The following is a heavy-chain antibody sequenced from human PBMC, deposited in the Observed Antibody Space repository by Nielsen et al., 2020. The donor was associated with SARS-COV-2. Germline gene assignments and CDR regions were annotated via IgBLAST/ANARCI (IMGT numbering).Heavy chain of an antibody. V-gene: IGHV3-7*01. D-gene: IGHD6-19*01. CDR3: ARVSSMWLTYMDV. CDR1: GFTFSRYE. CDR2: IEEDGSEK. J-gene: IGHJ6*02. Sequence: GGSLRLSCAASGFTFSRYEMNWVRQAPGKGLEWVANIEEDGSEKFYVDSVKGRFTISRDNAKNSLYLQMNSLRAEDTAVYYCARVSSMWLTYMDVWGQGTTVTVSS.